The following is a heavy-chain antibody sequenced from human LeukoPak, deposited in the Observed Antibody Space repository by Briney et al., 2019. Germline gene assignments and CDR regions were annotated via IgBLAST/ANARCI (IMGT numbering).Heavy chain of an antibody. CDR3: ASLGPTTYYYYGMDV. D-gene: IGHD1-26*01. V-gene: IGHV4-34*01. CDR1: GGSFSGYY. J-gene: IGHJ6*02. Sequence: SETLSLTCAVSGGSFSGYYWNWIRQSPGKGLEWIGEINHSSSTYYNPSLKSRVTISVDTSKNQFSLKLSSVTAADTAVYYCASLGPTTYYYYGMDVWGQGTTVTVSS. CDR2: INHSSST.